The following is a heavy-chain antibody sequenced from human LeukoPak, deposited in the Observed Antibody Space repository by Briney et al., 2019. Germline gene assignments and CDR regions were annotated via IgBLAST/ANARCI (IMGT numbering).Heavy chain of an antibody. D-gene: IGHD3-10*01. CDR2: IYYSGST. CDR3: GRARGYMVRVFFDY. J-gene: IGHJ4*02. Sequence: SETLSLTYTVSGGSISSYYWSWIRQPPGKGLEWIGYIYYSGSTNYNPSLKSRVTISVDTSKNQFSLELSSVTAADTAVYYCGRARGYMVRVFFDYWGQGTLVAVSS. V-gene: IGHV4-59*12. CDR1: GGSISSYY.